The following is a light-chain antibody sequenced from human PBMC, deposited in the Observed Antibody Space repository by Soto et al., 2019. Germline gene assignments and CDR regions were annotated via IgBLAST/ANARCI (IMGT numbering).Light chain of an antibody. V-gene: IGLV1-44*01. CDR3: ATWDDSLNGL. Sequence: SVLTQPPSASWTPGQRVTIYYSGSRSNIGSKTVNWYQQLPGTAPKLLIYSNNQRPSGVPDRFSGSKSGTSASLAISGLQSEDEADYYCATWDDSLNGLFGTGTKVTVL. J-gene: IGLJ1*01. CDR2: SNN. CDR1: RSNIGSKT.